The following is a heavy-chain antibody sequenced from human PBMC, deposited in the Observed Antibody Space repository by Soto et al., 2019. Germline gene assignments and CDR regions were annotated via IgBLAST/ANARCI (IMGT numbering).Heavy chain of an antibody. J-gene: IGHJ6*02. CDR2: INAGNGNT. CDR1: GYTFTSYA. V-gene: IGHV1-3*01. Sequence: ASVKVSCKASGYTFTSYAMHWVRQAPGQRLEWMGWINAGNGNTKYSQKFQGRVTITRDTSASTAYMELSSLRSEDTAVYYCAGGSWSYYKTYYYYGMDGWAQGTTDTVSS. CDR3: AGGSWSYYKTYYYYGMDG. D-gene: IGHD3-10*01.